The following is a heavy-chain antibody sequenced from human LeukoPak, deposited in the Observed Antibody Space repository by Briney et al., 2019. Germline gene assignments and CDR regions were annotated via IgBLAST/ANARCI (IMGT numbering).Heavy chain of an antibody. J-gene: IGHJ5*02. D-gene: IGHD1-26*01. Sequence: KPSETLSLTCTVSGGSISSYYWSWIRQPPGKGLEWIGYTYYSGSINYNPSLKSRVTISVDTSKNQFPLKLSSVTAADTAVYYCARGASGSYFWFDPWGQGTLVTVSS. CDR2: TYYSGSI. V-gene: IGHV4-59*01. CDR3: ARGASGSYFWFDP. CDR1: GGSISSYY.